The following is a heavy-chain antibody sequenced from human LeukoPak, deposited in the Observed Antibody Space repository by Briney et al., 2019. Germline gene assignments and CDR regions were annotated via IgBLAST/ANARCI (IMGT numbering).Heavy chain of an antibody. J-gene: IGHJ4*02. CDR3: ASTIFGVAIRFDY. CDR1: GGSFSGYY. V-gene: IGHV4-34*01. D-gene: IGHD3-3*01. Sequence: SESLSLTCAVYGGSFSGYYWSWIRQPPGKGLEWIGEINHSGSTNYNPSLKSRVTISVDTSKNQFSLKLSSVTAADTAVYYCASTIFGVAIRFDYWGQGTLVTVSS. CDR2: INHSGST.